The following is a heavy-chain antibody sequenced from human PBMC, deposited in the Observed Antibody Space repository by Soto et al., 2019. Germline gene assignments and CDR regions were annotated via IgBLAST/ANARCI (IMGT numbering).Heavy chain of an antibody. CDR3: AVEHGGYYYGMDV. CDR2: IRSKPNNFAT. V-gene: IGHV3-73*01. J-gene: IGHJ6*02. CDR1: GFTFSGSD. D-gene: IGHD2-15*01. Sequence: GGSLRLSCSASGFTFSGSDIHWVRQASGRGLEWLGRIRSKPNNFATVYGESVRGRVTFSRDDSQNTAYLQLNSLKSDDTAVYYCAVEHGGYYYGMDVWGQGTTVTVSS.